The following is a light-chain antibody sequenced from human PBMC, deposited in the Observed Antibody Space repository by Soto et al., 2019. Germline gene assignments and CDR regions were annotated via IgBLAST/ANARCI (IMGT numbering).Light chain of an antibody. CDR2: AAS. V-gene: IGKV1-12*01. CDR3: QQANSFPIT. J-gene: IGKJ5*01. CDR1: QDISSW. Sequence: IQMTQSPSSVSASAGDRVTITCRASQDISSWLAWYRQKPGKAPKXLIYAASSLQSGVPSRFSGSGSGTDFTITISSLKPEDCATYDCQQANSFPITFGQGTRLEIK.